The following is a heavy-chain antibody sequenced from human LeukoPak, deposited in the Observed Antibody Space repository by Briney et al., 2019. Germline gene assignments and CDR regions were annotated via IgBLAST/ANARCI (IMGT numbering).Heavy chain of an antibody. CDR3: AKPLQSADLYYYYYGMDV. CDR2: ISYDGSNK. CDR1: GFTFSSYA. D-gene: IGHD4-11*01. V-gene: IGHV3-30-3*01. J-gene: IGHJ6*02. Sequence: GGSLRLSCAASGFTFSSYAMHRVRQAPGKGLEWVAVISYDGSNKYYADSVKGRFTISRDNSKDTIYLQMNSLRAEDTAVYYCAKPLQSADLYYYYYGMDVWGQGTTVTVSS.